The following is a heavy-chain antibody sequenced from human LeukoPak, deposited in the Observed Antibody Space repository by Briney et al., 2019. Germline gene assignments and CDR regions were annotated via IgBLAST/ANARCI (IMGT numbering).Heavy chain of an antibody. Sequence: SETLSLTCTVSGGSISSGGYYWSWIRQHPGKGLEWIGYIYYSGSTYYNPSLKSRVTISVDTSKNQFSLKLSSVTAADTAVYYCARKYSYGYRGRYFDYWGQGTLVTVSS. D-gene: IGHD5-18*01. CDR2: IYYSGST. CDR1: GGSISSGGYY. CDR3: ARKYSYGYRGRYFDY. J-gene: IGHJ4*02. V-gene: IGHV4-31*03.